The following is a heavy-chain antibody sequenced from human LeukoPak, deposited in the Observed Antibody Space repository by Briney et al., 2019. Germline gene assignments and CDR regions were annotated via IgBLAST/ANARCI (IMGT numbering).Heavy chain of an antibody. CDR2: IYYSGST. V-gene: IGHV4-39*01. CDR3: ARQPYAYSSLDY. CDR1: GFTFSSYW. Sequence: GSLRLSCAASGFTFSSYWMSWVRQPPGKGLEWIGSIYYSGSTYYNPSLKSRVTISVDTSKNQFSLKLSSVTAADTAVYYCARQPYAYSSLDYWGQGTLVTVSS. J-gene: IGHJ4*02. D-gene: IGHD5-18*01.